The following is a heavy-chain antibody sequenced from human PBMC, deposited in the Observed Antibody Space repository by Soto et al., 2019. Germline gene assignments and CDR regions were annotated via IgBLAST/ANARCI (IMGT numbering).Heavy chain of an antibody. CDR3: ATNSYYSLGV. CDR2: IYYSGSA. J-gene: IGHJ6*02. V-gene: IGHV4-39*02. Sequence: SETLSLTCTVSGGSISSSSYYWGWIRQPPGKGLEWIGNIYYSGSAYYNPSLKSRVTISVDMSKNNFSLKLSSVTAADTAVYYCATNSYYSLGVWGQGTTVTVSS. CDR1: GGSISSSSYY.